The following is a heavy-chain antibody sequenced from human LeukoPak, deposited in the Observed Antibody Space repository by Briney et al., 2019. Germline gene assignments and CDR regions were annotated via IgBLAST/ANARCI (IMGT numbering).Heavy chain of an antibody. CDR2: IKQGGSEK. V-gene: IGHV3-7*05. CDR3: ASCFGSGSYYPNPFDY. Sequence: PGGSLRLSCAASGFTFSSYWMSWVRQAPGKGLEWVAHIKQGGSEKYYVDSVKGRFTISRDNAKNSLYLQMNSLRAEDTAVYYCASCFGSGSYYPNPFDYWGQGTLVTVSS. D-gene: IGHD3-10*01. J-gene: IGHJ4*02. CDR1: GFTFSSYW.